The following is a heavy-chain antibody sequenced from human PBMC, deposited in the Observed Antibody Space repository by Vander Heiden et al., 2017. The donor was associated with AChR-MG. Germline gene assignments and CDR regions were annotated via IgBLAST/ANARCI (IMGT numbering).Heavy chain of an antibody. CDR3: ARGYGSGSYSDI. Sequence: QVQLVESGGGVVQPGRYLRLSCVASGFSFSTYVLHWVRQAPGKGLECVALLWFDGSHKYYAVSVKGRFTISRDNSKRTLFLQMSSLRAEDTAVYYCARGYGSGSYSDIWGQGTMVTVSS. J-gene: IGHJ3*02. CDR1: GFSFSTYV. CDR2: LWFDGSHK. V-gene: IGHV3-33*01. D-gene: IGHD3-10*01.